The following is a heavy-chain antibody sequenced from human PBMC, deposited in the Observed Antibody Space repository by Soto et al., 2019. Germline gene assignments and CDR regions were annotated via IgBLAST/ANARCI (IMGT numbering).Heavy chain of an antibody. CDR2: ISNDGSNK. CDR3: AREMSYYDSSGLLTNFDY. D-gene: IGHD3-22*01. CDR1: GFTFSGYA. J-gene: IGHJ4*02. V-gene: IGHV3-30-3*01. Sequence: GGSLRLSCAASGFTFSGYAMQWVRQAPGKGLEWVAVISNDGSNKYYADSVKGRFTISRDNPKNTLYLQMNSLRAEDTAVYHCAREMSYYDSSGLLTNFDYWGQGSLVTVSS.